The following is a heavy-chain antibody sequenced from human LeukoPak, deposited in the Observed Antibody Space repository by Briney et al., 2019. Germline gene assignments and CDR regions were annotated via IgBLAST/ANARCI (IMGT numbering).Heavy chain of an antibody. D-gene: IGHD4/OR15-4a*01. CDR1: GYTFTSFD. CDR2: ISGYNGNT. Sequence: ASVKVSCKASGYTFTSFDINWVRQATGQGLEWMGWISGYNGNTNYAQKLQDRVTMTTDTSTSTAYMELRSLRSDDTAVYYCARAWNGCSDYWGQGTLVTVSS. V-gene: IGHV1-18*01. CDR3: ARAWNGCSDY. J-gene: IGHJ4*02.